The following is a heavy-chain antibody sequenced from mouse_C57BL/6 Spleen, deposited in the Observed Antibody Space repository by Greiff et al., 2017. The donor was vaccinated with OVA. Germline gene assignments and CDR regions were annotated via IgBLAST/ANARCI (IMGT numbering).Heavy chain of an antibody. Sequence: QVQLQQSGAELVKPGASVKISCKASGYAFSSYWMNWVKQRPGKGLEWIGQIYPGDGDTNYNGKFKGKATLTADKSSSTAYLQLSSLTSEDSAVYFCAREELGDSYWYFDVWGTGTTVTVSS. D-gene: IGHD3-3*01. J-gene: IGHJ1*03. CDR3: AREELGDSYWYFDV. CDR1: GYAFSSYW. V-gene: IGHV1-80*01. CDR2: IYPGDGDT.